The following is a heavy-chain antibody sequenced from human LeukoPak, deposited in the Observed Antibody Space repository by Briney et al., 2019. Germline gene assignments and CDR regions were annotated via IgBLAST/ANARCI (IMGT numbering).Heavy chain of an antibody. CDR1: GYTFTSYG. D-gene: IGHD3-3*01. Sequence: GASVKVSCKASGYTFTSYGISWVRQAPGQGLEWMGWISAYNGNTNYAQKLQGRVTTTTDTSTSTAYMELRSLRSDDTAVYYCARVEYSYYDFWSGYYPAYYYYYMDVWGKGTTVTVSS. CDR3: ARVEYSYYDFWSGYYPAYYYYYMDV. V-gene: IGHV1-18*01. J-gene: IGHJ6*03. CDR2: ISAYNGNT.